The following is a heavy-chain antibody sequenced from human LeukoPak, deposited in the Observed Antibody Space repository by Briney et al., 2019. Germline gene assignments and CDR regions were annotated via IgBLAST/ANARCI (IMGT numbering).Heavy chain of an antibody. CDR1: GFTVSSNY. CDR3: ARLVVYYGSGASDFDY. J-gene: IGHJ4*02. CDR2: IYSGGST. D-gene: IGHD3-10*01. V-gene: IGHV3-53*01. Sequence: GGSLRLSCAASGFTVSSNYMSWVRQAPGKGLEWVSVIYSGGSTYYADSVKGRFTISRDNAKNSLYLQMNSLRAEDTAVYYCARLVVYYGSGASDFDYWGQGTLVTVSS.